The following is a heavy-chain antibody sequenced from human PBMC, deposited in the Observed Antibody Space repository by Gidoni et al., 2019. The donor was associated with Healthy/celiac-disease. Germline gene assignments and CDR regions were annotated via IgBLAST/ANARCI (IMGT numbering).Heavy chain of an antibody. CDR2: NSGRGGSA. Sequence: EVQLLESGGGLVQPGGSLRLSCEASGFTFSSSAMSWVRQAPGKGLEWVSTNSGRGGSAFYADSVKGRFTISRDNSKNTLYLQMNSLRAEDTAVYYCAKPSSGWYLWGYWGQGTLVTVSS. V-gene: IGHV3-23*01. CDR1: GFTFSSSA. J-gene: IGHJ4*02. D-gene: IGHD6-19*01. CDR3: AKPSSGWYLWGY.